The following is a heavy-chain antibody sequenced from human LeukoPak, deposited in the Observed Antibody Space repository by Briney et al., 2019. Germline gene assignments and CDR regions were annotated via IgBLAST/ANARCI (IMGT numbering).Heavy chain of an antibody. CDR1: GGSISSYY. J-gene: IGHJ6*02. CDR3: ARGFGSSIYYYCGMDV. CDR2: IYYSGST. Sequence: KPSETLSLTCTVSGGSISSYYWSWIRQPPGKGLEWIGYIYYSGSTNYNPSLKSRVTISVDTSKNQFSLKLSSVTAADTAVYYCARGFGSSIYYYCGMDVWGQGTTVTVSS. V-gene: IGHV4-59*01. D-gene: IGHD3-16*01.